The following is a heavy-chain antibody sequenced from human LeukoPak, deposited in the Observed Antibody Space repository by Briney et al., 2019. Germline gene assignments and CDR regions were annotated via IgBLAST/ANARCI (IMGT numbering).Heavy chain of an antibody. Sequence: PGGSLRLSCAASGFTFSSYAMSWVRQAPGKGLEWVSAISGSGGSTYYADSVKGRFTISRDNSKNTLYLQMNSLRAEDTAVYYCAKSRRGAVAGTRYYYYYGMDVWGQGTTVTVSS. CDR3: AKSRRGAVAGTRYYYYYGMDV. D-gene: IGHD6-19*01. CDR1: GFTFSSYA. CDR2: ISGSGGST. J-gene: IGHJ6*02. V-gene: IGHV3-23*01.